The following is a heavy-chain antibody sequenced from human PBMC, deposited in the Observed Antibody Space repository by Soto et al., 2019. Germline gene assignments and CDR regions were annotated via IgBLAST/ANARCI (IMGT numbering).Heavy chain of an antibody. CDR2: INPNSGGT. Sequence: GASVKVSCKASGYTFTGYYMHWVRQAPGQGLEWMGWINPNSGGTNYAQKFQGWVTMTRDTSISTAYMELSRLRSDDTAVYYCAVHYDILTGYRVYWGQGTLVTVS. D-gene: IGHD3-9*01. CDR3: AVHYDILTGYRVY. J-gene: IGHJ4*02. V-gene: IGHV1-2*04. CDR1: GYTFTGYY.